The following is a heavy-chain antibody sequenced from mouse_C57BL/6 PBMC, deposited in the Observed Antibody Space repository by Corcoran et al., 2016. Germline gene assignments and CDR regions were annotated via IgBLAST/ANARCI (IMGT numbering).Heavy chain of an antibody. CDR1: GYTFTDYY. V-gene: IGHV1-26*01. J-gene: IGHJ3*01. Sequence: EVQLQQSGPELVKPGASVKISCKASGYTFTDYYMNWVKQSHGKSLEWIGDINPNNGGTSYNQKFKGKATLTVDKSSSTAYMELRSLTSEDSAVYYCARDYSNYDPAWFAYWGQGTLVTVSA. CDR3: ARDYSNYDPAWFAY. D-gene: IGHD2-5*01. CDR2: INPNNGGT.